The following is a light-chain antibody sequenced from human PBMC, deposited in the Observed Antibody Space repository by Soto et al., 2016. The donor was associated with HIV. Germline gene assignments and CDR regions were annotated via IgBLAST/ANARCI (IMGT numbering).Light chain of an antibody. J-gene: IGKJ1*01. CDR2: KAS. CDR3: QQYYSTPPWT. Sequence: DIQMTQSPSTLSASVGDRVTITCRASQSISSWLAWYQQKPGKAPILLIYKASSLESGVPSRFSGSGSGTDYTLTISSLQPEDFATYYCQQYYSTPPWTFGQGTKVEIK. CDR1: QSISSW. V-gene: IGKV1-5*03.